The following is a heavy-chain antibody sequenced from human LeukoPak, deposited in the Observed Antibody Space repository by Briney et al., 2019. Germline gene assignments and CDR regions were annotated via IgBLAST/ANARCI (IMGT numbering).Heavy chain of an antibody. V-gene: IGHV4-39*07. CDR2: IYYSGST. Sequence: SETLSLTCTVSGGSISSSSYYWGWIRQPPGRGLVWIGSIYYSGSTYCNPSLKSRVTISVDTSKNQFSLKLSSVTAADTAVYYCARDMYYYDSSGYLFDYWGQGTLVTVSS. CDR3: ARDMYYYDSSGYLFDY. CDR1: GGSISSSSYY. D-gene: IGHD3-22*01. J-gene: IGHJ4*02.